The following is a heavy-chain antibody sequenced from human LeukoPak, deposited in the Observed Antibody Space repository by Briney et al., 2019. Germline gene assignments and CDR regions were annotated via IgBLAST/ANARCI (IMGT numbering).Heavy chain of an antibody. V-gene: IGHV1-18*01. J-gene: IGHJ5*02. CDR3: ARTIAARPNNWFDP. CDR1: GYTFTSYG. D-gene: IGHD6-6*01. CDR2: ISAYNGNT. Sequence: GASVKASCKASGYTFTSYGISWVRQAPGQGLEWMGWISAYNGNTNYAQKLQGRVTMTTDTSTSTAYMELRSLRSDDTAVYYCARTIAARPNNWFDPWGQGTLVTVSS.